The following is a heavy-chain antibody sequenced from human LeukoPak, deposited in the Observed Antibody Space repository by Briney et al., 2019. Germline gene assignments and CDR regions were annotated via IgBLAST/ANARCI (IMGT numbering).Heavy chain of an antibody. CDR2: IIPILGIA. D-gene: IGHD1-26*01. Sequence: ASVKVSCKASGGTFSSYAISWVRQAPGQGLEWMGRIIPILGIANYAQKFQGRVTITADKSTSTAYMELSSLRSEDTAVYYCASVSGSYQFDYWGQGTLVTVSS. J-gene: IGHJ4*02. V-gene: IGHV1-69*04. CDR3: ASVSGSYQFDY. CDR1: GGTFSSYA.